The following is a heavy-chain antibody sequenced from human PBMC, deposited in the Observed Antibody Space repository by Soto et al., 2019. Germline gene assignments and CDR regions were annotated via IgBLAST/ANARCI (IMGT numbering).Heavy chain of an antibody. CDR2: IISIFGTA. CDR1: GGTFRSYA. V-gene: IGHV1-69*01. J-gene: IGHJ5*02. CDR3: ARVPQFWSCYGYNWFDP. D-gene: IGHD3-3*01. Sequence: QVQLVQSGAEVKKPGSSVKVSCKASGGTFRSYAISWVRQAPGQGLEWMGGIISIFGTANHAQKFQGRVTITADESTSTAYMELSSLRSEDTAVYYCARVPQFWSCYGYNWFDPCGQGTLVTVSS.